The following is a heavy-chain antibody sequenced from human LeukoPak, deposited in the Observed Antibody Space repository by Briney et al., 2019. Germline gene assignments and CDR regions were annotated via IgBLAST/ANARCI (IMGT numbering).Heavy chain of an antibody. Sequence: SETLSLTCTVSGGSISSYYWSWIRQPPGKGLEWIGYIYYSGSTNYNPSLKSRVTMSVDTSKNQFSLKLSSVTAADTAVYYCARLDYDFWSGYSPWGQGTLVTVSS. J-gene: IGHJ5*02. CDR2: IYYSGST. CDR3: ARLDYDFWSGYSP. D-gene: IGHD3-3*01. V-gene: IGHV4-59*12. CDR1: GGSISSYY.